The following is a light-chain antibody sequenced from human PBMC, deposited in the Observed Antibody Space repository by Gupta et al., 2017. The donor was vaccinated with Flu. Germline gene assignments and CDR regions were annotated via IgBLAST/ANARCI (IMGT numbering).Light chain of an antibody. CDR2: MND. Sequence: STSSIGDHHVYGYLQLPGTAPKLVIYMNDQRPSGVSDRFSGSKSGTSASLAISGLRSEDEADYYCATWDSSLEAWVFGGGTKLTVL. V-gene: IGLV1-47*01. CDR3: ATWDSSLEAWV. CDR1: TSSIGDHH. J-gene: IGLJ3*02.